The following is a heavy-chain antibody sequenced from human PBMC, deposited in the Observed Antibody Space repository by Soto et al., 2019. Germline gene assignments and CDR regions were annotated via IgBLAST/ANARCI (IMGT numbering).Heavy chain of an antibody. Sequence: PGGSLRLSCAASGFTFSSYGMHWVRQAPGKGLEWVAVISYDGSNKYYADSVKGRFTISRDNSKNTLYLQMNSLRAEDTAVYYCAKDKRYNRNRGADWAYYYYYGMDVWGQGTTVTVSS. J-gene: IGHJ6*02. V-gene: IGHV3-30*18. D-gene: IGHD1-20*01. CDR2: ISYDGSNK. CDR1: GFTFSSYG. CDR3: AKDKRYNRNRGADWAYYYYYGMDV.